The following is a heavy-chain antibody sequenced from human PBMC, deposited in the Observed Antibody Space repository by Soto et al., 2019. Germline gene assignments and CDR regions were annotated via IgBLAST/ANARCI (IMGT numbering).Heavy chain of an antibody. CDR1: GGTFRSFA. D-gene: IGHD3-16*01. CDR2: IVPFFGTT. V-gene: IGHV1-69*05. CDR3: ANSDGANFTCCF. Sequence: QVQLVQSGAEVKKPGSSVKVSCKVSGGTFRSFAISWVRQAPGQGLEWMGEIVPFFGTTNHVQKFQDRVTFSRVDSMSTACIVHRSLRSFDSAVHYCANSDGANFTCCFWGQRSLVSLSS. J-gene: IGHJ4*02.